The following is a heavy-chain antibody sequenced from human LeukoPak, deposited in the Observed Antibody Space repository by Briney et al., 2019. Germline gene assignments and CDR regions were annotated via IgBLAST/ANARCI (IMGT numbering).Heavy chain of an antibody. CDR2: INWSGGST. CDR3: AKGRGITGTTFDFDY. J-gene: IGHJ4*02. V-gene: IGHV3-20*04. CDR1: GFTFEDYG. D-gene: IGHD1/OR15-1a*01. Sequence: AGSLRVSCAASGFTFEDYGMSWVRQAPGKGLEWVSGINWSGGSTGYADSVTGRFTISRDNAKKSLYLQMNSLRAEDTALYYCAKGRGITGTTFDFDYWGQGTLVTVSS.